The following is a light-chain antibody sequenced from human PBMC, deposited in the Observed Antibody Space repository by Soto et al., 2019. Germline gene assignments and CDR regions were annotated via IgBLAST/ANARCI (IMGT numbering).Light chain of an antibody. CDR3: QQRSDWPPWT. Sequence: EIVLTQSPATLSLSPGERATLSCRASQSVSSYLAWYQQKPGQAPRLLIYDASNRATGIPARFSGSGYGTDFTLTISSLDPEDFAVYYCQQRSDWPPWTFGQGTKVDIK. V-gene: IGKV3-11*01. J-gene: IGKJ1*01. CDR2: DAS. CDR1: QSVSSY.